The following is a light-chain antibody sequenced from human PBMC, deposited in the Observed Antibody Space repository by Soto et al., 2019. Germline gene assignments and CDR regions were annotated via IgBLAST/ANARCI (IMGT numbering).Light chain of an antibody. Sequence: QSALTQPASVSGSPGQSITISCTGTSSDVGAYTFVSWYQQHPDKVPKLMIFDVSRRPSGVSDRFSGSKSGNTASLTSSGLQPEDEADYYCSSYTSSSTHGFGSGTKLTVL. CDR2: DVS. V-gene: IGLV2-14*03. CDR3: SSYTSSSTHG. J-gene: IGLJ1*01. CDR1: SSDVGAYTF.